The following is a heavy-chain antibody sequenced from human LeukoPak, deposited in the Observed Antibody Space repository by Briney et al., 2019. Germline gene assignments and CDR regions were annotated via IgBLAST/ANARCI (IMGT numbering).Heavy chain of an antibody. V-gene: IGHV1-69*05. CDR3: ASVKSGDNWFDP. CDR2: IIPIFGTA. J-gene: IGHJ5*02. Sequence: SVKVSCKASGSTFSSYAISWVRQAPGQGLEWMGGIIPIFGTANYAQKFQGRVTITTDESTSTAYMELSSLRSEDTAVYYCASVKSGDNWFDPWGQGTLVTVSS. D-gene: IGHD1-14*01. CDR1: GSTFSSYA.